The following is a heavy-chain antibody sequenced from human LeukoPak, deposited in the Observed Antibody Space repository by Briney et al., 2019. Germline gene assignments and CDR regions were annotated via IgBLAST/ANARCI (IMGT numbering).Heavy chain of an antibody. D-gene: IGHD6-19*01. CDR3: AQTTGWPGFDF. CDR1: GASTSSRY. J-gene: IGHJ4*02. CDR2: IYNAKNT. V-gene: IGHV4-59*08. Sequence: SQTLSLTCSASGASTSSRYWSWIRQFLGGTLEWIGHIYNAKNTKYNPSLTSRVTISVDTSRNQFSLSLTSLTAADTAIYYCAQTTGWPGFDFWGPGALVTVSS.